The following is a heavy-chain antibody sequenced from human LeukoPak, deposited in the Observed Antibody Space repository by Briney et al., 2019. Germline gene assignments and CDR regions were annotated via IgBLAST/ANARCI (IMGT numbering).Heavy chain of an antibody. J-gene: IGHJ4*02. CDR2: TYYRSKRY. Sequence: SQTLSLTCAFSGDSVSISSAAWNWISQSPARGLEWLGSTYYRSKRYNYAVSVKSRITINQDTSKNQVSLQLNSVTPDVAAVYYCAREEAGSYAFAYWGQGTLVTVSS. CDR1: GDSVSISSAA. CDR3: AREEAGSYAFAY. V-gene: IGHV6-1*01. D-gene: IGHD5-18*01.